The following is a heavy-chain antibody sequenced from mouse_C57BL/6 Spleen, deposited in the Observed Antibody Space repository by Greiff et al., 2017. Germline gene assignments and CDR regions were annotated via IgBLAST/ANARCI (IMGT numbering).Heavy chain of an antibody. CDR2: ISYDGSN. CDR3: AREVYYSNYFAMDY. V-gene: IGHV3-6*01. Sequence: EVKLVESGPGLVKPSQSLSLTCSVTGYSITSGYYWNWIRQFPGNKLEWMGYISYDGSNNYNPSLKNRISITRDTSKNQFFLKLNSVTTEDTATYYCAREVYYSNYFAMDYWGQGTSVTVSS. J-gene: IGHJ4*01. D-gene: IGHD2-5*01. CDR1: GYSITSGYY.